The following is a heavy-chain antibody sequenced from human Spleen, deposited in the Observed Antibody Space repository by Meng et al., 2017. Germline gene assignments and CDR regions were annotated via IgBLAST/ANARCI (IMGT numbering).Heavy chain of an antibody. Sequence: GESLKISCAASGFTFSSYEMSWVRQAPGKGLEWVSSISSSSSYIYYADSVKGRFTISRDNAKNSLYLQMNSLRAEDTAVYYCAREELRYFDWLKNDAFDIWGQGTMVTVSS. D-gene: IGHD3-9*01. CDR1: GFTFSSYE. V-gene: IGHV3-21*01. CDR3: AREELRYFDWLKNDAFDI. J-gene: IGHJ3*02. CDR2: ISSSSSYI.